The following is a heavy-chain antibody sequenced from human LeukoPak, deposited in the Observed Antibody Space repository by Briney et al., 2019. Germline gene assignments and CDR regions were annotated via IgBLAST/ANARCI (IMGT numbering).Heavy chain of an antibody. J-gene: IGHJ4*02. V-gene: IGHV1-69*05. CDR1: GGTFSSFA. CDR2: IIPIFDTT. Sequence: ASVKVSCKVSGGTFSSFALSWVRQAPGQGLDWMGGIIPIFDTTNYAQKFQGRVTITTDESTSTVYRELSSLRSEDTAVYFCASTTEWELLLPFDYWGQGTLVTVSS. CDR3: ASTTEWELLLPFDY. D-gene: IGHD1-26*01.